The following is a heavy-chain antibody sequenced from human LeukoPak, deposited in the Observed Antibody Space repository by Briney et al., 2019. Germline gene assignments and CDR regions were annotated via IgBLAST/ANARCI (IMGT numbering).Heavy chain of an antibody. Sequence: PGRSLRLSCAASGFTFSSYGMHWVRQAPGKALEWVAVIWYDGSNQYYADSVKGRFTISRDNSKNTLYLQINSLRAEDTAVYYCAKELFHYYDSSGYPKGFDYWGQGTLVTVSS. CDR2: IWYDGSNQ. J-gene: IGHJ4*02. D-gene: IGHD3-22*01. CDR3: AKELFHYYDSSGYPKGFDY. V-gene: IGHV3-33*06. CDR1: GFTFSSYG.